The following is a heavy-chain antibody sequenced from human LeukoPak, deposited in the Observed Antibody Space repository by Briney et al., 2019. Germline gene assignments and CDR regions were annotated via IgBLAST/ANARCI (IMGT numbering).Heavy chain of an antibody. CDR3: ARDRSTTVTRGWFDP. Sequence: SGTLSLTCAVSGGSISSSNWWSWVRQPPGKGLGWIGEIYHSGSTNYNPSLKSRVTISVDKSKNQFSLKLSSVTAADTAVYYCARDRSTTVTRGWFDPWGQGTLVTVSS. D-gene: IGHD4-17*01. J-gene: IGHJ5*02. V-gene: IGHV4-4*02. CDR2: IYHSGST. CDR1: GGSISSSNW.